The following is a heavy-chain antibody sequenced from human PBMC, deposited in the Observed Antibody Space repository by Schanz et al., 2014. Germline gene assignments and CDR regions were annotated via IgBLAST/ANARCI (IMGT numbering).Heavy chain of an antibody. V-gene: IGHV3-48*04. CDR1: GFNFSDYA. CDR3: ARNRGSGGQNWYFDL. J-gene: IGHJ2*01. CDR2: IRSSSTPI. Sequence: EVHLLESGGGLVPPGGSLRLSCAASGFNFSDYAMCWVRQAPGKGPEWVSYIRSSSTPIYYADSVKGRFTISRDNTKNSLFLQLNSLRADDTAVYYCARNRGSGGQNWYFDLWGRGTLVTVSS. D-gene: IGHD1-26*01.